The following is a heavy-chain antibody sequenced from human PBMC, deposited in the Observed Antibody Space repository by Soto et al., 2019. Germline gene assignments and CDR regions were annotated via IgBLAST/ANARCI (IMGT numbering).Heavy chain of an antibody. CDR2: ISHSGNT. V-gene: IGHV4-4*02. CDR1: GGSISSVNW. CDR3: ASHRGNTYGPYDY. J-gene: IGHJ4*02. D-gene: IGHD5-18*01. Sequence: SLTCAVSGGSISSVNWWSWVRQSPRKGLEWIGEISHSGNTNHNPSLKSRVTISIDKSKNQFSLKLTSVTAADTAVYYCASHRGNTYGPYDYWGQGTLVTVSS.